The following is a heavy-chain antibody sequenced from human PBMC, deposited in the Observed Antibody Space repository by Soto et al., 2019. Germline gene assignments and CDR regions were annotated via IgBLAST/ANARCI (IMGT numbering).Heavy chain of an antibody. J-gene: IGHJ6*02. CDR2: ISWDGGST. Sequence: EVQLVESGGVVVQPGGSLRLSCAASGFTFDDYTMHWVRQAPGKGLEWVSLISWDGGSTYYADSVKGRFTISRDNSKNSLYLQMNSLRTEDTALYYCAKDMNYYGSGIVWGQGTTVTVSS. D-gene: IGHD3-10*01. CDR1: GFTFDDYT. CDR3: AKDMNYYGSGIV. V-gene: IGHV3-43*01.